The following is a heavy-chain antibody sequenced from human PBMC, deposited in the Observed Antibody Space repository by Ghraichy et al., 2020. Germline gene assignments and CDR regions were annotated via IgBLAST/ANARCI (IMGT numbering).Heavy chain of an antibody. Sequence: ASVKVSCKASGYTFTSYDINWVRQATGQGLEWMGWMNPNSGNTGYAQKFQGRVTMTRNTSISTAYMELSSLRSEDTAVYYCARSPTYYDFWSGYYLPLTFDYWGQGTLVTVSS. CDR3: ARSPTYYDFWSGYYLPLTFDY. V-gene: IGHV1-8*01. CDR1: GYTFTSYD. J-gene: IGHJ4*02. D-gene: IGHD3-3*01. CDR2: MNPNSGNT.